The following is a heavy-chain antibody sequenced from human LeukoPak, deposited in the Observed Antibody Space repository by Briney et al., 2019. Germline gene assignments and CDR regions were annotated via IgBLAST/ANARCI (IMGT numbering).Heavy chain of an antibody. D-gene: IGHD4-17*01. CDR1: GGSIASSNYY. CDR2: IYYSGSS. V-gene: IGHV4-39*02. CDR3: ARDQDYGFDY. J-gene: IGHJ4*02. Sequence: SETLSLTCTVSGGSIASSNYYWGWIRQPPGKGLEWIASIYYSGSSYYNPSLKSRVTISIAPSKNQFSLKLTSVTAADTAVYYCARDQDYGFDYWGQGTLVIVSS.